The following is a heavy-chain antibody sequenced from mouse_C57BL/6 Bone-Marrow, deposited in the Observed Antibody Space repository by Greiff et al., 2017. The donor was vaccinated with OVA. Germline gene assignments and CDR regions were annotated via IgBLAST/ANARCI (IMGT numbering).Heavy chain of an antibody. J-gene: IGHJ3*01. D-gene: IGHD2-3*01. CDR2: ISYDGSN. V-gene: IGHV3-6*01. CDR1: GYSITSGYY. CDR3: ARGGDGYYAWFAY. Sequence: EVKLQESGPGLVKPSQSLSLTCSVTGYSITSGYYWNWIRQLPGNKLEWMGYISYDGSNNYNPSLKNRISITRDTSKNQFFLKLNSVTTEDTATYYCARGGDGYYAWFAYWGQGTLVTVSA.